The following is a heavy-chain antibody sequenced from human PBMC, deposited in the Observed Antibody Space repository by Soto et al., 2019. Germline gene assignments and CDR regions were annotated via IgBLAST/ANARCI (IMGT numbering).Heavy chain of an antibody. Sequence: SETLSLTCAVSGGSISSGCYSWNWIRQPPGKGLEWIGYIYHSGSTLYNPSLKSRVTTSVDKSKNQFSLKLSSVTAADTAVYYCARDQLEGNWFDPWGQGTLVTVSS. CDR1: GGSISSGCYS. V-gene: IGHV4-30-2*01. D-gene: IGHD1-1*01. J-gene: IGHJ5*02. CDR2: IYHSGST. CDR3: ARDQLEGNWFDP.